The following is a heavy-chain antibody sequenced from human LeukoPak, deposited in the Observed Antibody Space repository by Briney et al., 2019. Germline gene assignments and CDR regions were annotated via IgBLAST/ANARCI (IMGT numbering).Heavy chain of an antibody. V-gene: IGHV1-18*01. CDR1: GYTFTSYG. D-gene: IGHD6-13*01. Sequence: ASVKVSCKASGYTFTSYGVSWVRHAPGQGLEWMGWISASNGNTNYAQNLQDRVTMTTATSTSTAYMELRSLRSDDTAVYYCARYPLSYSSNWHYYFDYWGQGTLLTVSS. CDR3: ARYPLSYSSNWHYYFDY. CDR2: ISASNGNT. J-gene: IGHJ4*02.